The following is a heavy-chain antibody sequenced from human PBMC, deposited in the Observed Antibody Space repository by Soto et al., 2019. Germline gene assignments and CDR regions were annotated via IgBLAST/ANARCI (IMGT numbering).Heavy chain of an antibody. V-gene: IGHV4-59*08. CDR3: ARHPYCSGGSCYSYDYYYYYMDV. D-gene: IGHD2-15*01. CDR2: IYYSGST. Sequence: SETLSLTCTVSGGSISSYYWSWIRQPPGKGLEWIGYIYYSGSTNYNPSLKSRVTISVDTSKNQFSLKLSSVTAADTAVYYCARHPYCSGGSCYSYDYYYYYMDVWGKGTTVTVSS. CDR1: GGSISSYY. J-gene: IGHJ6*03.